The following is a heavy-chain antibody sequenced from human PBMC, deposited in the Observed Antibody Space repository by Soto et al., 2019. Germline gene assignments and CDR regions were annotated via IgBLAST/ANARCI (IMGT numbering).Heavy chain of an antibody. D-gene: IGHD3-22*01. CDR2: IYTSGST. V-gene: IGHV4-4*07. Sequence: LTCTVSGGSISSYYWSWIRQPAGKGLEWIGRIYTSGSTNYNPSLKSRVTMSVDTSKNQFSLKLSSVTAADTAVYYCAREYRENSSGYYYVYYFDYWGQGALVTVSS. J-gene: IGHJ4*02. CDR3: AREYRENSSGYYYVYYFDY. CDR1: GGSISSYY.